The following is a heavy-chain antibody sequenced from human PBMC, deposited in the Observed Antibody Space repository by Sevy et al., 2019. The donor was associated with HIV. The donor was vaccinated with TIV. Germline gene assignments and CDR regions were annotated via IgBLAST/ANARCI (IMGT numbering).Heavy chain of an antibody. Sequence: GGSLRLSCAASGFSVSSNYMSWVRQAPGKGLEWVSLIYSSGRTYYGDSVKGRFTISRDNAKNSLYLQMNSLRAEDTAVYYCARDPAKDIVVVPAAEFDYWGQGTLVTVSS. CDR3: ARDPAKDIVVVPAAEFDY. J-gene: IGHJ4*02. CDR1: GFSVSSNY. CDR2: IYSSGRT. D-gene: IGHD2-2*01. V-gene: IGHV3-53*01.